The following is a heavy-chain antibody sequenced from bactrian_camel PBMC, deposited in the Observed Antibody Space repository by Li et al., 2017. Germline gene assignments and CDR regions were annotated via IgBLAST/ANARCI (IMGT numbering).Heavy chain of an antibody. CDR3: AAGDRYRGNACSTEAQQYRY. V-gene: IGHV3S54*01. CDR2: IYAAYGST. D-gene: IGHD7*01. CDR1: RYLVNTNC. J-gene: IGHJ4*01. Sequence: VQLVESGGGSVQAGGSLRLSCVSSRYLVNTNCMVWFRQAAGKEREVVARIYAAYGSTYYVADSVKGRFTISQDKAKNTVYLQMNSLEPEDTGMYYCAAGDRYRGNACSTEAQQYRYWGQGTQVTVS.